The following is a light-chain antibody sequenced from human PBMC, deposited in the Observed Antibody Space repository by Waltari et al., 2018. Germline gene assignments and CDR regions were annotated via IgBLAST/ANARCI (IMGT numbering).Light chain of an antibody. CDR2: KAS. CDR3: QHCNSYPFT. V-gene: IGKV1-5*03. J-gene: IGKJ2*01. CDR1: QSISSY. Sequence: DIQMTQSPSTLSASVGDRVTITCRASQSISSYLTWYQQKSVKAPKLLSYKASSLEREVPSRFSGSGSGTEFALTVSSLQPDDFATYFCQHCNSYPFTFGQGTKLEIK.